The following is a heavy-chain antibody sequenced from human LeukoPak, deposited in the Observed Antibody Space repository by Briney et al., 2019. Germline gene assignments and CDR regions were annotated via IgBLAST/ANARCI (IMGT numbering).Heavy chain of an antibody. V-gene: IGHV4-34*01. CDR1: GGSFRGYS. CDR2: INHSGST. Sequence: PSETLSLTCAVYGGSFRGYSWSWIRQPPGKGLEWIGEINHSGSTNYNPSLKSRVTISADTSKSQFSLRLTSVTAADTAAYYCASGYFDWLFAFDIWGQGTMVTVSS. CDR3: ASGYFDWLFAFDI. J-gene: IGHJ3*02. D-gene: IGHD3-9*01.